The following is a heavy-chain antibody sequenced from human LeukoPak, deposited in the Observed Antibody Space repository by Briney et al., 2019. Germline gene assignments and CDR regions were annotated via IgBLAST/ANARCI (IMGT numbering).Heavy chain of an antibody. Sequence: GESLKISCKGSGYRFSDYWLAWVRQMPGKGLEWMGIIYPGDSDTRYSPSFQGQVTISADKSISTAYLQWSSLKASDTAMYYCARGRGDFWRDAFDIWGQGTMVTVSS. D-gene: IGHD3-3*01. CDR1: GYRFSDYW. CDR2: IYPGDSDT. V-gene: IGHV5-51*01. CDR3: ARGRGDFWRDAFDI. J-gene: IGHJ3*02.